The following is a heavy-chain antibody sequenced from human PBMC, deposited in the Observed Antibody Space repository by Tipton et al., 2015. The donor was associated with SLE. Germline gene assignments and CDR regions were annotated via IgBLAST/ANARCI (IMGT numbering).Heavy chain of an antibody. J-gene: IGHJ4*02. Sequence: TLSLTCTVSGGSISSGSYFWSWIRQPAGKGLEWIGYIYTSGTTNYNPSLKSRVTISLDTSKNQFSLKLSSVTAADTAGYYCARGRGADDYWGQGTLVTVSS. CDR2: IYTSGTT. CDR1: GGSISSGSYF. V-gene: IGHV4-61*09. CDR3: ARGRGADDY. D-gene: IGHD3-10*01.